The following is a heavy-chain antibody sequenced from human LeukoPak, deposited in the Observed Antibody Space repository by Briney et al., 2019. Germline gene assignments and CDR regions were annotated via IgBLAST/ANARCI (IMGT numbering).Heavy chain of an antibody. CDR1: GFTVSSNY. CDR3: AREDRGVGAYFDY. CDR2: IYSGGST. J-gene: IGHJ4*02. D-gene: IGHD1-26*01. Sequence: GGSLRLSCAASGFTVSSNYMSWVRQAPGKGLEWVSVIYSGGSTYYADSVKGRFTISRDNSKNTLYLQMNSLRAEDTAVYYCAREDRGVGAYFDYWGQGTLVTVSS. V-gene: IGHV3-53*01.